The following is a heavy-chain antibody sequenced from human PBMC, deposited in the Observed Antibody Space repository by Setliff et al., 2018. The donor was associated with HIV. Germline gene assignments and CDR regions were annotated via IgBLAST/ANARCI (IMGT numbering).Heavy chain of an antibody. D-gene: IGHD3-22*01. J-gene: IGHJ2*01. Sequence: PGGSLRLSCAASGFTFSTYGMHWVRQAPGKGLEWVAFIRYDGSNKYYADSVKGRFTISRGNSKNTLHLQMNSLRAEDTALYYCAKDMEYDTSVYYHWYFDLWGRGALVTVSS. CDR3: AKDMEYDTSVYYHWYFDL. V-gene: IGHV3-30*02. CDR2: IRYDGSNK. CDR1: GFTFSTYG.